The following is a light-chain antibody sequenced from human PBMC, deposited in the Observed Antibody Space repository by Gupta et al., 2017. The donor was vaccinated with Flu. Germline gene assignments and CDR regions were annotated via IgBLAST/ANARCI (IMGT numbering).Light chain of an antibody. CDR1: SSDVGGYDY. J-gene: IGLJ1*01. Sequence: QSALTQPASFSGSPGQSITISCPGTSSDVGGYDYVSWYQQHPGDTPRLLIYEVINRPSGVSTRFSGSKSGNTASLTISGLQAEDEADYYCTSFTSTTAVIFGSGTKVTVL. CDR3: TSFTSTTAVI. CDR2: EVI. V-gene: IGLV2-14*01.